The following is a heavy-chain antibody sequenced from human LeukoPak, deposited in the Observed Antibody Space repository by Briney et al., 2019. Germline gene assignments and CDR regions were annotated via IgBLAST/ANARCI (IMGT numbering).Heavy chain of an antibody. CDR3: ARGVKASRILNWFDP. CDR1: GVSFSGYY. D-gene: IGHD6-6*01. CDR2: INHSGST. Sequence: SETLPLTCAVYGVSFSGYYWSWIRQPPGKGLEWIGEINHSGSTNYNPSLKSRVTISVDTSKNQFSLKLSSVTAADTAVYYCARGVKASRILNWFDPWGQGTLVTVSS. J-gene: IGHJ5*02. V-gene: IGHV4-34*01.